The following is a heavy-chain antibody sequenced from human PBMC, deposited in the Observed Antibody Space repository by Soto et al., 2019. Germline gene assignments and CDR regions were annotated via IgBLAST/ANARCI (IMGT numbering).Heavy chain of an antibody. Sequence: SETLSHTCTVSGGSISSGDYYWSWIRQPPGKGLEWIGYIYYSGCTYYNPSLKSRVTISVDTSKNQFSLKLSSVTAADTAVYYCARDTGDYVYYYYGMDAWGQGTTVTVSS. CDR1: GGSISSGDYY. CDR2: IYYSGCT. D-gene: IGHD4-17*01. V-gene: IGHV4-30-4*01. J-gene: IGHJ6*02. CDR3: ARDTGDYVYYYYGMDA.